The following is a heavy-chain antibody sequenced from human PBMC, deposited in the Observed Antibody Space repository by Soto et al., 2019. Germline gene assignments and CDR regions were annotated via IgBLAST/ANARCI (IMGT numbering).Heavy chain of an antibody. CDR3: TLPGIAVAGTNDAFDI. CDR2: IRSKANSYAT. V-gene: IGHV3-73*01. CDR1: GFTFSGSV. Sequence: GGSLRLSCAASGFTFSGSVMHWVRQASGKGLEWVGRIRSKANSYATAYAASVKGRFTISRDDSENTAYLQMNSLKTEDTAVYYCTLPGIAVAGTNDAFDIWGQGTMVTVSS. D-gene: IGHD6-19*01. J-gene: IGHJ3*02.